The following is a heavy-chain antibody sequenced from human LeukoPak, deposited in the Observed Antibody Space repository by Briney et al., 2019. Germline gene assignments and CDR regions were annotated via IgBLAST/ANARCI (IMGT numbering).Heavy chain of an antibody. CDR3: AKDGTMVRGVIDY. J-gene: IGHJ4*02. CDR1: GFIVSSNY. V-gene: IGHV3-53*01. CDR2: IYSGGFT. D-gene: IGHD3-10*01. Sequence: GGSLRLSCAASGFIVSSNYMSWVRQAPGKGLEWVSVIYSGGFTYYADSVRGRFTISRDNSKNTLYLQMNSLRAEDTAVYYCAKDGTMVRGVIDYWGQGTLVTVSS.